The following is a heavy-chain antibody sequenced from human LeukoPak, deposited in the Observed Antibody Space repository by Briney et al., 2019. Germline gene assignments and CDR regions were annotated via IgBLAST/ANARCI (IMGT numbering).Heavy chain of an antibody. Sequence: SQTLSLTCTVSGASLSSGSYYWSWIRQPAGKGLEWIGRIYTTGSTSYNPSLRSRVTVSIDTSKNQCSLELSSVTAADTAVYYCARGLLVERLAFDIWGQGTMVIVSS. J-gene: IGHJ3*02. CDR3: ARGLLVERLAFDI. V-gene: IGHV4-61*02. CDR1: GASLSSGSYY. CDR2: IYTTGST. D-gene: IGHD1-1*01.